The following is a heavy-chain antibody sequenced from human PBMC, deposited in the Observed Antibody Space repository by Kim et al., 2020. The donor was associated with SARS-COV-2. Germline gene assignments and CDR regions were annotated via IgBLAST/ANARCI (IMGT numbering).Heavy chain of an antibody. D-gene: IGHD6-13*01. V-gene: IGHV4-59*01. J-gene: IGHJ3*02. CDR2: IYYSGST. CDR3: ARDLELYSSSQAGAFDI. Sequence: SETLSLTCTVSGGSISSYYWSWIRQPPGKGLEWIGYIYYSGSTNYNPSLKSRVTISVDTSKNQFSLKLSSVTAADTAVYYCARDLELYSSSQAGAFDIWGQGTMVTVSS. CDR1: GGSISSYY.